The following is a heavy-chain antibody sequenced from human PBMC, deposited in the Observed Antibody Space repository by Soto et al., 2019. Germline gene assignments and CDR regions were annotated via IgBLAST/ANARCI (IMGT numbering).Heavy chain of an antibody. D-gene: IGHD1-26*01. CDR3: ARVYSGSYSDY. V-gene: IGHV4-4*02. J-gene: IGHJ4*02. Sequence: PSETLSLTCAVSGGSISSNNWWSWVRRPPGKGLEWIGEIFHSGSTHYSPSLKSRVTISVDKSKNQFSLKLTSVTAADTAVYYCARVYSGSYSDYWGQGTLVTVSS. CDR1: GGSISSNNW. CDR2: IFHSGST.